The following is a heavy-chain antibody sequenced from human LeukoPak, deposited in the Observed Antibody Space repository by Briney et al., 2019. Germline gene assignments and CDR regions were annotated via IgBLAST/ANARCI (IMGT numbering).Heavy chain of an antibody. CDR3: ARLSRNWNDDYYYGMDV. J-gene: IGHJ6*02. CDR1: GFTFSSYS. V-gene: IGHV3-48*04. D-gene: IGHD1-20*01. Sequence: GGSLRLSCAASGFTFSSYSMNWVRQAPGEGLEWVSYISSSSSTIYYADSVKGRFTISRDNTKNSLYLQMNSLRAEDTAVYYCARLSRNWNDDYYYGMDVWGQGTTVTVSS. CDR2: ISSSSSTI.